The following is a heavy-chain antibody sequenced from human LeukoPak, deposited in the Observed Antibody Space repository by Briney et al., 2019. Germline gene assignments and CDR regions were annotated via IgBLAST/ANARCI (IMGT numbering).Heavy chain of an antibody. D-gene: IGHD5-18*01. J-gene: IGHJ6*02. CDR1: GGSISSYY. Sequence: SETLSLTCTVSGGSISSYYWSWIRQPPGKGLEWIGYIYYSGSTYYNPSLKSRVTISVDTSKNQFSLKLSSVTAADTAVYYCARDRGYSYGPGLEVSYGMDVWGQGTTVTVSS. V-gene: IGHV4-59*12. CDR2: IYYSGST. CDR3: ARDRGYSYGPGLEVSYGMDV.